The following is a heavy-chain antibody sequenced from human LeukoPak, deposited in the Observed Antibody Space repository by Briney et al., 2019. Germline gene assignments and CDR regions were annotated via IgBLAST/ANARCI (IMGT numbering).Heavy chain of an antibody. CDR2: INSNSGDT. V-gene: IGHV1-2*02. CDR3: ATEPSRSYSFDHLDF. D-gene: IGHD5-12*01. J-gene: IGHJ4*02. Sequence: ASVKVSCQASGYTFTGYYMHWVRQAPGQGLEWMGWINSNSGDTNYAQKFQGRVTMTRDTSINTVYMELRSLRAEDTAIYYCATEPSRSYSFDHLDFWGLGTPVTVSS. CDR1: GYTFTGYY.